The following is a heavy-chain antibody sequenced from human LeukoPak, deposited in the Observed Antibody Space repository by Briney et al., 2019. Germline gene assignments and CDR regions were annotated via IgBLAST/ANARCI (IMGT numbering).Heavy chain of an antibody. Sequence: SETLSLTCAVYGGSFSGYYWSWIRQPPGKGLEWIGEINHSGSTNYNPSLKSRVTISVDTSKNQFSLKLSSVTAADTAVYYCARGEYYGSGSYYPGDYWGQGTLVTVSS. D-gene: IGHD3-10*01. J-gene: IGHJ4*02. CDR1: GGSFSGYY. CDR2: INHSGST. CDR3: ARGEYYGSGSYYPGDY. V-gene: IGHV4-34*01.